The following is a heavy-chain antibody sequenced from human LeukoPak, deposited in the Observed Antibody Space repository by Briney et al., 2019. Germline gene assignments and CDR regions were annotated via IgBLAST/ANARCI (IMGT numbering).Heavy chain of an antibody. Sequence: GGSLRLSCAASGFTFSDYYMSWIRQAPGKGLEWISYISSSGSTKFHADSVKGRFTISRDNAKNSLYLQMNSLRAEDTAVYYRARDMYYGSGTPMQYGMDVWGQGTTVTVSS. CDR2: ISSSGSTK. D-gene: IGHD3-10*01. CDR3: ARDMYYGSGTPMQYGMDV. V-gene: IGHV3-11*01. CDR1: GFTFSDYY. J-gene: IGHJ6*02.